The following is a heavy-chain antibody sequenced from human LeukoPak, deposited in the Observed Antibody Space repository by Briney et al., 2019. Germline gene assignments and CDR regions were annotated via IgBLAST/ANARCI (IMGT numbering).Heavy chain of an antibody. D-gene: IGHD3-22*01. CDR3: ARHYYDTSGYYYFDY. V-gene: IGHV4-59*08. CDR2: IYYSGST. Sequence: PSETLSLTCNVSGGSISAYYWSWIRQPPGKGLEYMGYIYYSGSTDYNPSFKSRITISVDTSKNQFSLKLSSVTAADTVVYYCARHYYDTSGYYYFDYWGQGTLVTVSS. J-gene: IGHJ4*02. CDR1: GGSISAYY.